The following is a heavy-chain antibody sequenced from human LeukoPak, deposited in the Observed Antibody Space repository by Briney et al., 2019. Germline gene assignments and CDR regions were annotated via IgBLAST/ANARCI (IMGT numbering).Heavy chain of an antibody. V-gene: IGHV1-2*07. CDR1: GYTFTGFY. CDR2: IIPIIGGT. J-gene: IGHJ6*02. CDR3: ARSGRYFDWLPRGMDV. Sequence: ASVNASSKASGYTFTGFYMHWVRQAARHWRVWVGWIIPIIGGTKYANKCQGRVTMTRDPSTSTACMELSRLRSDNTVVYYCARSGRYFDWLPRGMDVRGQGTTVTVSS. D-gene: IGHD3-9*01.